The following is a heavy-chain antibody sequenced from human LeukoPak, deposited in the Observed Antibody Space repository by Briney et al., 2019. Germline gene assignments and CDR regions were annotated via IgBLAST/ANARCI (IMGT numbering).Heavy chain of an antibody. CDR3: ARRGRIAAAGYFDY. Sequence: SETLSLTCAVYGGSFSGYYWSWISHPPGKGLEWIGEINHSGSTNYNPSLKSRVTISVDTSKNQFSLKLSSVTAADTAVYYCARRGRIAAAGYFDYWGQGTLVTVSS. D-gene: IGHD6-13*01. CDR1: GGSFSGYY. J-gene: IGHJ4*02. CDR2: INHSGST. V-gene: IGHV4-34*01.